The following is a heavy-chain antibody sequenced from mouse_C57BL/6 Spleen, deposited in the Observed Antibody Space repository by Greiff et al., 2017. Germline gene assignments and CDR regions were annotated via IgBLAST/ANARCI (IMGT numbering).Heavy chain of an antibody. CDR3: AKCITTVVGYFDY. V-gene: IGHV1-72*01. CDR1: GYTFTSSW. Sequence: VQLQQSVAELVKPGASVKLSCKASGYTFTSSWMHWVKQRPGRGLEWIGRIDPTSGGTKYNEKFKGKATLTADTPSNTAYLQLSSLTSEDSAVYYCAKCITTVVGYFDYWGQGTTLTVST. D-gene: IGHD1-1*01. CDR2: IDPTSGGT. J-gene: IGHJ2*01.